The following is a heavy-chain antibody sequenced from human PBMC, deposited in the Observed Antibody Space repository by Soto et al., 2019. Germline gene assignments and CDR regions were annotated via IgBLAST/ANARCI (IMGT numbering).Heavy chain of an antibody. V-gene: IGHV1-46*01. CDR1: GYIFTAYS. J-gene: IGHJ1*01. CDR3: AREENCSDGICYSEYFQR. Sequence: QVQLVQSGAEVKKPGASVKVSCKASGYIFTAYSMHWVRQAPGQGLEWMGVVNPSGGYTNYAQKFQGRIKMTRDTSTSTVYMDLSYRTSEDTAVYYCAREENCSDGICYSEYFQRWGQGTLVTVSS. CDR2: VNPSGGYT. D-gene: IGHD2-15*01.